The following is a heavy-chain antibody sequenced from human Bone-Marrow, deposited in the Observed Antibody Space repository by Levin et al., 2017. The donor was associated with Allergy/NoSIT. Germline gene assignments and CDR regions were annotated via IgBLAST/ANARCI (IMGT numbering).Heavy chain of an antibody. J-gene: IGHJ4*02. D-gene: IGHD6-19*01. CDR1: GFTFNAYW. CDR3: ARDAMASSGCMDY. V-gene: IGHV3-7*04. Sequence: SCAATGFTFNAYWMTWVRQVPGKGLEWVANIKLDGSERYYVDSVKGRFTISRDNAKNSLYLQMNSLRAEDTAVYYCARDAMASSGCMDYWGQGTLVTVSS. CDR2: IKLDGSER.